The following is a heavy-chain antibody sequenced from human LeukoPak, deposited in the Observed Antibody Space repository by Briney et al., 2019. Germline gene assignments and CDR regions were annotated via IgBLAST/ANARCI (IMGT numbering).Heavy chain of an antibody. CDR1: GGSIITRSYY. V-gene: IGHV4-39*01. Sequence: SETLSLTCTVSGGSIITRSYYWGWIRQPPGTGLEWIGTIYYSGTTYYNPSLKSRVTMSVDTSKNQFSLKLSSVTAADTAVYYCARITGYYFDYWGQGTLVTVSS. D-gene: IGHD1-14*01. J-gene: IGHJ4*02. CDR2: IYYSGTT. CDR3: ARITGYYFDY.